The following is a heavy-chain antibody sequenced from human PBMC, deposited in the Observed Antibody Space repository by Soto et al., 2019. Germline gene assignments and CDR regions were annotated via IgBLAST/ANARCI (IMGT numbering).Heavy chain of an antibody. CDR3: ARDRAAARPGSIGYYYYGMDV. D-gene: IGHD6-6*01. CDR1: GGTFSSYA. CDR2: IIPIFGTA. J-gene: IGHJ6*02. Sequence: SVKVSCKASGGTFSSYAISWVRQAPGQGLEWMGGIIPIFGTANYAQKFQGRVTITADESTSTAYMELSSLRSEDTAVYYCARDRAAARPGSIGYYYYGMDVWGQGTTVTV. V-gene: IGHV1-69*13.